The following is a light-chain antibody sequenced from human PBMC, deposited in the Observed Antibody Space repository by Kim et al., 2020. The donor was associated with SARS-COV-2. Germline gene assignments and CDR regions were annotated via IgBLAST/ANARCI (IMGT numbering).Light chain of an antibody. CDR2: DFY. V-gene: IGLV2-14*03. J-gene: IGLJ3*02. CDR3: SSYTSRSTWV. Sequence: GQSITISCTGTSSDVGGYNSVSWYQHHPGKAPTLIVYDFYNRPSGVSNRFSGSKSGNSASLTISGLQAEDEADYYCSSYTSRSTWVFGGGTQLTVL. CDR1: SSDVGGYNS.